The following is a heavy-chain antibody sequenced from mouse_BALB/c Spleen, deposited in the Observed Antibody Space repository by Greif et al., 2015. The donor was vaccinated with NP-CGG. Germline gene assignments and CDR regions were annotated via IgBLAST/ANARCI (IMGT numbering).Heavy chain of an antibody. V-gene: IGHV7-1*02. D-gene: IGHD1-1*01. CDR1: GFTLSDFY. CDR2: SRNKANDYTT. CDR3: ARDYYGSSYWYFDV. Sequence: EVQLVESGGGLVQPGGSLRLSCATSGFTLSDFYMEWVRQPPGKRLEWIAASRNKANDYTTEYSASVKGRFIVSRDTSQSILYLQMNALRAEDTAIYYCARDYYGSSYWYFDVWGAGTTVTVSS. J-gene: IGHJ1*01.